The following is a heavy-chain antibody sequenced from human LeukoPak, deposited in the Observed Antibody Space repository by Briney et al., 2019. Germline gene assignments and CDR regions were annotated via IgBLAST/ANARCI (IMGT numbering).Heavy chain of an antibody. Sequence: GGSLRLSCAASGFTFSSYAMSWVRQAPGKGLEWVSGISWNSGVIGYADSVKGRFTISRDNAKNSLYLQMNSLRAEDMAFYYCAKDIGQQLVRSLGFDYWGQGTLVTVSS. D-gene: IGHD6-6*01. V-gene: IGHV3-9*03. CDR2: ISWNSGVI. CDR1: GFTFSSYA. CDR3: AKDIGQQLVRSLGFDY. J-gene: IGHJ4*02.